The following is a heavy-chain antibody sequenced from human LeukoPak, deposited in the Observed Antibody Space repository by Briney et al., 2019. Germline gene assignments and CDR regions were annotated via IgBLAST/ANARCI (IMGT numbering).Heavy chain of an antibody. Sequence: GGSLRLSCAASGFTFSSYEMNWVRQAPGKGLEWVSYISSSGSTIYYADSVKGRFTISRDNAKNSLYLQMNSLRAEDTAVYCARSHRGYSYAPGAYWGQGSLVTVSS. CDR3: ARSHRGYSYAPGAY. V-gene: IGHV3-48*03. D-gene: IGHD5-18*01. CDR1: GFTFSSYE. CDR2: ISSSGSTI. J-gene: IGHJ4*02.